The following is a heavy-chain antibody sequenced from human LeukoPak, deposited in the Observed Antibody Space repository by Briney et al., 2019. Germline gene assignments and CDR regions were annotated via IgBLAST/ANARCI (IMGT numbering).Heavy chain of an antibody. CDR1: GFTFSSYA. J-gene: IGHJ4*02. Sequence: PGGSLRLSCAASGFTFSSYAMHWVRQAPGKGLEWVAVISYDGSNKYYADSVKGRFTISKDNSKNTLYLQMNSLRAEDTAVYYCAKDLTQQQPFDYWGQGTLVTVSS. CDR2: ISYDGSNK. CDR3: AKDLTQQQPFDY. D-gene: IGHD6-13*01. V-gene: IGHV3-30-3*01.